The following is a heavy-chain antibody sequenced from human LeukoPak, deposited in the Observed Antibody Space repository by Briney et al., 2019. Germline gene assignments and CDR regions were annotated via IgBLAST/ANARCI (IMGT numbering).Heavy chain of an antibody. CDR1: GGSFSGYY. V-gene: IGHV4-34*01. J-gene: IGHJ4*02. CDR3: ASERITMVRGVIGY. CDR2: INHSGST. D-gene: IGHD3-10*01. Sequence: PSETLSLTCAVYGGSFSGYYWSWIRQPPGKGLEWIGEINHSGSTNYNPSLKSRVTISVDTSKNQFSLKLSSVTAADTAVYYCASERITMVRGVIGYWGQGTLVTVSS.